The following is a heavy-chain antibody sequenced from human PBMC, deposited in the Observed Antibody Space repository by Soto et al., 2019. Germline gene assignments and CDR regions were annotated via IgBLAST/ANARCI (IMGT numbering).Heavy chain of an antibody. Sequence: SETLSLTCTVSGGSISSGDYYWSWIRQPPGKGLEWIGYIFYSGSTYYRSKWYYDYALSVKSRITINPDTSNNQLSLQLNSVTPDDTAVYYCVRLVGNSWLDSWGQGTLVTVSS. CDR1: GGSISSGDYY. CDR2: IFYSGST. D-gene: IGHD2-15*01. J-gene: IGHJ5*01. CDR3: VRLVGNSWLDS. V-gene: IGHV4-30-4*01.